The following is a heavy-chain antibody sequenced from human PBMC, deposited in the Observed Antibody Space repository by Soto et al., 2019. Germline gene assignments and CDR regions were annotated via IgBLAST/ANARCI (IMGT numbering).Heavy chain of an antibody. V-gene: IGHV4-30-4*01. CDR1: GDSISTVDYF. CDR3: ARGRYCLTGRCFPNWFDS. J-gene: IGHJ5*01. CDR2: IYKSTTT. D-gene: IGHD2-15*01. Sequence: LSLTCSVSGDSISTVDYFWAWIRQPPGQALEYIGYIYKSTTTYYNPSFEGRVAISLDTSKSQFSLTVTSVTAADTAVYFCARGRYCLTGRCFPNWFDSWGQGTLVTVSS.